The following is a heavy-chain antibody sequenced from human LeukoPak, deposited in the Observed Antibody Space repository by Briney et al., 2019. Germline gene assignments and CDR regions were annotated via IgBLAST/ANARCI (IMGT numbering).Heavy chain of an antibody. V-gene: IGHV3-11*01. CDR3: ARLRLGGTTGPHDY. D-gene: IGHD1-1*01. CDR2: ISG. Sequence: PGGSLRLSCAASGFTFSDYYMSWIRQAPGKGLEWVSYISGYADSVKGRFTISRDNAKNSLYLQMDSLRAEDTAVYYCARLRLGGTTGPHDYLGQGTLVTVSS. CDR1: GFTFSDYY. J-gene: IGHJ4*02.